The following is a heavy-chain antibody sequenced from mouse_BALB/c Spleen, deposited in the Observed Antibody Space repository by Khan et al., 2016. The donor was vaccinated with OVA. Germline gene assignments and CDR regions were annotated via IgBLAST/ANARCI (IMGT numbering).Heavy chain of an antibody. CDR1: GYTFTIYG. Sequence: QIQLVQSGPELKKPGETVKISCTASGYTFTIYGMNWVRQAPGKGLKWMGWINTYTGEPTYADDFKGRFAFSLETSASTAFLQINNLKNEDTATYFCARVGYNGTMDYWGQGTSVTVSS. CDR3: ARVGYNGTMDY. V-gene: IGHV9-3-1*01. J-gene: IGHJ4*01. D-gene: IGHD2-14*01. CDR2: INTYTGEP.